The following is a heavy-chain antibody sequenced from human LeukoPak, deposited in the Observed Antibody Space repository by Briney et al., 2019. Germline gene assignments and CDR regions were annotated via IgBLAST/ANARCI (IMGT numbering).Heavy chain of an antibody. D-gene: IGHD6-19*01. CDR3: ARENADSSGWSRGAFDI. J-gene: IGHJ3*02. Sequence: EASVKVSCKASGGTFSSYAISWVRQAPGQGLEWMGGIIPIFGTANYAQKFQGRVTITADKSTSTAYMELSSLRSEDTAVYYCARENADSSGWSRGAFDIWGQGTMVTVSS. CDR1: GGTFSSYA. CDR2: IIPIFGTA. V-gene: IGHV1-69*06.